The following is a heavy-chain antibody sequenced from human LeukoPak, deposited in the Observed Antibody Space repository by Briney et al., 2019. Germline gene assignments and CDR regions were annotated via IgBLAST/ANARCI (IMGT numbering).Heavy chain of an antibody. CDR1: GGSISSNY. CDR3: ARQGGSFAFDI. Sequence: SETLSLTCTVSGGSISSNYWSWIRQPPGKGLEWIGYIYNSGSTNYSPSLKSRVTISVDTSKNQFSLKLNSVTAADTAVYYCARQGGSFAFDIWGQGTMVTVSS. J-gene: IGHJ3*02. CDR2: IYNSGST. V-gene: IGHV4-59*08. D-gene: IGHD1-26*01.